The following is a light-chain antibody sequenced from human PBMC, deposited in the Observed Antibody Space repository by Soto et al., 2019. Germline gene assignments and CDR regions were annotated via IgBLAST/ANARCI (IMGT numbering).Light chain of an antibody. CDR2: KAS. J-gene: IGKJ4*01. Sequence: IQMTKSPSTVSGSIGDRVTITCRASQTISSWLAWYQQKPGKAPKLLIYKASTLKSGVPSRFSGSGSETDFTLIISSLHPEDFATYYCLQSDSFPLTFGGGTKVDI. CDR1: QTISSW. CDR3: LQSDSFPLT. V-gene: IGKV1-5*03.